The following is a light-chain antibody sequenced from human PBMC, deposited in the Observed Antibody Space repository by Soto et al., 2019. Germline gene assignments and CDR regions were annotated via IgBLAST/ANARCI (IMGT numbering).Light chain of an antibody. CDR2: GAS. V-gene: IGKV3-15*01. CDR3: PQYNNLLRET. J-gene: IGKJ1*01. CDR1: QSGSSN. Sequence: EIVMTQSPATLSVATGVRATLSCRSSQSGSSNLAWYQQKPGQAPRLLIYGASTRATSSPSRFSGSGSGTEFTLTISILQSEDFAVYYCPQYNNLLRETFGQGTTVEI.